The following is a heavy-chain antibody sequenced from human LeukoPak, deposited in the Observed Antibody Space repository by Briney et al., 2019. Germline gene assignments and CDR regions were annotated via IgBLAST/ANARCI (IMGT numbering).Heavy chain of an antibody. CDR2: IYYSGST. CDR3: ARDEYYGRDAFDI. J-gene: IGHJ3*02. CDR1: GGSISSYY. V-gene: IGHV4-59*01. Sequence: SSETLSLTCTVSGGSISSYYWSWIRQPPGKGLEWIGYIYYSGSTNYNPSLKSRVTISVDTSKNQFSLKLSSVTAADTAVYYFARDEYYGRDAFDIWGQGTMVTVSS. D-gene: IGHD3-10*01.